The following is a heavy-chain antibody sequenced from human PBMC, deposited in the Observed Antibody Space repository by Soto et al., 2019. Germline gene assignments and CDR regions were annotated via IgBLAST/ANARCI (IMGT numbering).Heavy chain of an antibody. J-gene: IGHJ5*02. D-gene: IGHD2-2*01. CDR3: ARDEPYCSSTSCYSNWFDP. CDR1: GGSIRSYY. CDR2: IYYSGST. Sequence: SETLSLTCTVSGGSIRSYYWSWIRQPPGKGLEWIGYIYYSGSTNYNPSLKSRVTISVDTSKNQFSLKLSSVTAADTAVYYCARDEPYCSSTSCYSNWFDPWGQGTLVTVSS. V-gene: IGHV4-59*01.